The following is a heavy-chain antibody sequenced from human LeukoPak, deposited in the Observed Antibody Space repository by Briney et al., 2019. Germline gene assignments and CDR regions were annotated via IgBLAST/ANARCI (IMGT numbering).Heavy chain of an antibody. CDR3: ARGPPYCDFWSGYYWAFDI. D-gene: IGHD3-3*01. CDR1: GGSFSGYY. Sequence: SETLSLTCAVYGGSFSGYYWSWIRQPPGKGLEWIGEINHSGSTNYNPSLKSRVTISVDTSKNQFSLKLSSVTAADTAVYYSARGPPYCDFWSGYYWAFDIWGQGTMVTVSS. V-gene: IGHV4-34*01. CDR2: INHSGST. J-gene: IGHJ3*02.